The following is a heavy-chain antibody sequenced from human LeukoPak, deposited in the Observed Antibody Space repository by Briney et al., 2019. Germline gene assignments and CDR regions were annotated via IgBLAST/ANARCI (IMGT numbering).Heavy chain of an antibody. D-gene: IGHD3-22*01. CDR2: IIPIFGTA. V-gene: IGHV1-69*13. Sequence: ASVKVSCKASGGTFSSYAISWVRQAPGQGLEWMGGIIPIFGTANYAQKFQGRVTITADESTSTAYMELSSLRSEDTAVYYCARYTPDYYDSSGYLPWLNYYGMDVWGQGTTVTVSS. J-gene: IGHJ6*02. CDR1: GGTFSSYA. CDR3: ARYTPDYYDSSGYLPWLNYYGMDV.